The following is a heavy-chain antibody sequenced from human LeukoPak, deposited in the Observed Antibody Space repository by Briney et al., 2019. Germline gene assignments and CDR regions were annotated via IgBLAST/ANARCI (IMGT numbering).Heavy chain of an antibody. CDR2: IYTSGST. V-gene: IGHV4-59*10. Sequence: SETLSLTCAVYGGSFSGYYWSWIRQPAGKGLEWIGRIYTSGSTNYNPSLKSRVTMSVATSKNQFSLKLSSVTAADTAVYYCARSPHRAVPAAMDFDYWGQGTLVTVSS. CDR3: ARSPHRAVPAAMDFDY. CDR1: GGSFSGYY. J-gene: IGHJ4*02. D-gene: IGHD2-2*01.